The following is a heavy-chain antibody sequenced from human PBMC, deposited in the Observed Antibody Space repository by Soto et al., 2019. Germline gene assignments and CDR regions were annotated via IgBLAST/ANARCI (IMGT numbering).Heavy chain of an antibody. Sequence: SETLSLTCTVSGGSISNYYCNWIRQPAGKGLEWIGRIDTSGSTNYNPSLKSRVTMSVGTSKQEFSLKLSSVTAADTALYYCARGGQDFWSGPFDYWGRGALVTAPQ. CDR3: ARGGQDFWSGPFDY. CDR1: GGSISNYY. V-gene: IGHV4-4*07. D-gene: IGHD3-3*01. J-gene: IGHJ4*02. CDR2: IDTSGST.